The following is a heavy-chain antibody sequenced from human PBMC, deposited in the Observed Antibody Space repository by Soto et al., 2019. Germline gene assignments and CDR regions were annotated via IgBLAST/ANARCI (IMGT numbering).Heavy chain of an antibody. V-gene: IGHV3-33*01. CDR1: GFSFSSYG. CDR2: IWYDGSNK. CDR3: ARDPSYNCNYSDY. J-gene: IGHJ4*02. D-gene: IGHD2-15*01. Sequence: GGSLRLSCAASGFSFSSYGMHWVRQAPGKGLEWVAVIWYDGSNKYYADSVKGRFTISRDNSKNTLYLQMNSLRAEDTAVYFCARDPSYNCNYSDYWGQGTLVTVSS.